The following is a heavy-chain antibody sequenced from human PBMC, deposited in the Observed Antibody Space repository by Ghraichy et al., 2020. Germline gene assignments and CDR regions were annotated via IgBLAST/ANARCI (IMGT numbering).Heavy chain of an antibody. J-gene: IGHJ4*02. D-gene: IGHD3-16*01. CDR3: AKSWGGLAAPLDY. V-gene: IGHV3-23*01. Sequence: GESLNISCAASGFTFTSYAMSWVRQAPGKGLDWVSAISGGGGTTYYADSVKGRFTISRDNSKNTLYLQMNSLRAEDTAVYYCAKSWGGLAAPLDYWGQGTLVTVSS. CDR1: GFTFTSYA. CDR2: ISGGGGTT.